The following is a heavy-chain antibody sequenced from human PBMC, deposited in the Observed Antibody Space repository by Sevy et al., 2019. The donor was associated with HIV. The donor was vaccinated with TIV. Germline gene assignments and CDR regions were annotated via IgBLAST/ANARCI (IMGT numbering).Heavy chain of an antibody. V-gene: IGHV3-15*01. D-gene: IGHD3-9*01. CDR2: IQSKIDGGTT. Sequence: GGSLRLSCAASGFTFTHAWMNWVRQAPGKGLEWVGRIQSKIDGGTTDFAAPVKGRFTISRDDSKNTVFLQMNSLKTCDAAVYYCTTSRHSPRVWLDFDPRFYFFYYGMDVWGQRTTVTVSS. CDR1: GFTFTHAW. J-gene: IGHJ6*02. CDR3: TTSRHSPRVWLDFDPRFYFFYYGMDV.